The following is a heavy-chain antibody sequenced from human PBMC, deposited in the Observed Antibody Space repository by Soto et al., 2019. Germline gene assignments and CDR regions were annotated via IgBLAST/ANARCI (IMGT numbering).Heavy chain of an antibody. CDR2: IYYSGST. Sequence: SETLSLTCTVSGGSISSSSYYWGWIRQPPGKGLEWIGSIYYSGSTYYNPSLKSRVTISVDTSKNQFSLKLSSVTAADTAVYYCARDLRDFWSGYYATANLLSQFNWFDPWGQGTLVTVSS. CDR1: GGSISSSSYY. CDR3: ARDLRDFWSGYYATANLLSQFNWFDP. J-gene: IGHJ5*02. D-gene: IGHD3-3*01. V-gene: IGHV4-39*01.